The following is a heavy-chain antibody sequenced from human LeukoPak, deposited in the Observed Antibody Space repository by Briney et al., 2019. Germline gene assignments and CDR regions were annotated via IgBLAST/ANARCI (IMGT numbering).Heavy chain of an antibody. V-gene: IGHV3-30-3*01. CDR1: GFTFSSYA. Sequence: GRSLRLSCAASGFTFSSYAMHWVRQAPGKGLEWVAVISYDGSNKYYADSVKGRFTISRDNAKNSLYLQMNSLRAEDAAVYYCARDSGFIAPAGYWGQETLVTVSS. J-gene: IGHJ4*02. D-gene: IGHD6-13*01. CDR2: ISYDGSNK. CDR3: ARDSGFIAPAGY.